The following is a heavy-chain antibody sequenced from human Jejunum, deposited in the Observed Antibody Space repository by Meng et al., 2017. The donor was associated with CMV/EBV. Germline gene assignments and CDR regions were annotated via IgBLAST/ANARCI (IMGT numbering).Heavy chain of an antibody. V-gene: IGHV3-21*01. CDR2: ISSSSSYI. J-gene: IGHJ3*02. CDR3: ARLFTTTFGHSFDI. D-gene: IGHD1-14*01. CDR1: VFPFSSYS. Sequence: SVFPFSSYSMHWVRQAPGKGLEWVSSISSSSSYIYYPDSVRGRFTISRDNAKNSLYMQMNSLRAEDTAVYYCARLFTTTFGHSFDIWGQGTMVTVSS.